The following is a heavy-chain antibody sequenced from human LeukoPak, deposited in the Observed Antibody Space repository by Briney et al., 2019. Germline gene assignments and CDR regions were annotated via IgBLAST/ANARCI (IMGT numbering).Heavy chain of an antibody. D-gene: IGHD6-13*01. J-gene: IGHJ4*02. CDR3: ASGYSSSWYTYGY. CDR2: INHSGST. V-gene: IGHV4-34*01. Sequence: SETLSLTCAVYGGSFSGYYWSWIRQPPGEGLEWIGEINHSGSTNYNPSLKSRVTISVDTSKNQFSLKLSSVTAADTAVYYCASGYSSSWYTYGYWGQGTLVTVSS. CDR1: GGSFSGYY.